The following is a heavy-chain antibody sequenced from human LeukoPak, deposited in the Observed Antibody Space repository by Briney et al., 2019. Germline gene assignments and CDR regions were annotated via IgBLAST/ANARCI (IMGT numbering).Heavy chain of an antibody. CDR1: GYTFTSYG. V-gene: IGHV1-18*04. J-gene: IGHJ5*02. CDR3: ARDPPRYCSSTSCSPNWFDP. D-gene: IGHD2-2*01. Sequence: ASVKVSCKASGYTFTSYGISWVRQAPGRGLEWMGWISAYNGNTNYAQKLQGRVTMTTDTSTSTAYMELRSLRSDDTAVYYCARDPPRYCSSTSCSPNWFDPWGQGTLVTVSS. CDR2: ISAYNGNT.